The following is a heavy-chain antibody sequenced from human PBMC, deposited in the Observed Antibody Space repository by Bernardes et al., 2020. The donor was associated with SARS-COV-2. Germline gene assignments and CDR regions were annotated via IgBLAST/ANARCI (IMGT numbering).Heavy chain of an antibody. CDR2: LDWNGDHI. Sequence: GGSLRLSCTASGFTFNDHGMHWVRQIPGKGLEWVSGLDWNGDHIGFADSVRGRFTISRDNAKKSLFLQMDSLRLEDTALYYCAKGSAAGWVDGMDVWGQGTTVTVSS. CDR3: AKGSAAGWVDGMDV. CDR1: GFTFNDHG. J-gene: IGHJ6*02. V-gene: IGHV3-9*01. D-gene: IGHD6-13*01.